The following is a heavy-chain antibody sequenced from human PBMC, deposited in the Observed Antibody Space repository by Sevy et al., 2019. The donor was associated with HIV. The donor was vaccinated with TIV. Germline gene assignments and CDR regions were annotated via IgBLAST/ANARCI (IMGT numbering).Heavy chain of an antibody. V-gene: IGHV4-34*01. CDR1: GGSFSGYY. Sequence: SETLSLTCAVYGGSFSGYYWSWIRQPPGKGLEWIGEINHSGSTNYNPSLKSRVTISVDTSKNQFSLKLSSVTAADTAVYYSARETLSGYYDILTGYRYFDYWGQGTLVTVSS. J-gene: IGHJ4*02. CDR3: ARETLSGYYDILTGYRYFDY. CDR2: INHSGST. D-gene: IGHD3-9*01.